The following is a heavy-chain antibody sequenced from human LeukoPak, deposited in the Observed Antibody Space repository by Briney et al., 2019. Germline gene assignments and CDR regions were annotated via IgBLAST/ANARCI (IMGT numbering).Heavy chain of an antibody. CDR1: GFTFCDYY. Sequence: GGSLRLSCAASGFTFCDYYMSWVRPAPGKGVEWVSYIFSSGSTRYYADSVKGRFTSSRDNAKNSLYLQMNSLRAEDTAVYYGARGFVEKAPAGSSYVDGWGKGTTVTVSS. CDR2: IFSSGSTR. J-gene: IGHJ6*03. D-gene: IGHD6-6*01. V-gene: IGHV3-11*01. CDR3: ARGFVEKAPAGSSYVDG.